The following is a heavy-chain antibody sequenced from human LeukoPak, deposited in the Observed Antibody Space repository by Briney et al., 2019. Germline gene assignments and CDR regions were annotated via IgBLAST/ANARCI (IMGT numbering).Heavy chain of an antibody. Sequence: GSLRLSCAASGFTFSSYAMHWVRQAPGKGLEWIGYIYYNGNTYYNPSLKSRLTISGDMSETQFSLKLTSVTAADTAVYFCVRNFDSYNAFEIWGQGTMVTVSS. J-gene: IGHJ3*02. V-gene: IGHV4-59*06. CDR2: IYYNGNT. CDR1: GFTFSSYA. CDR3: VRNFDSYNAFEI. D-gene: IGHD3-10*01.